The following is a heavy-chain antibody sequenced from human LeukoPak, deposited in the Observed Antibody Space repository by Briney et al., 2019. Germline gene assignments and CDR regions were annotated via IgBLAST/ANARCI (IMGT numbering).Heavy chain of an antibody. D-gene: IGHD1-26*01. Sequence: ASVKVSCTASGYTFTSYYMHWVRQAPGQGVEWMGGIIPIFGTANYAQKFQGRVTITADESTSTAYMELSSLRSEDTAVYYCARGVGGATIYYFDYWGQGTLVTVSS. J-gene: IGHJ4*02. CDR1: GYTFTSYY. CDR3: ARGVGGATIYYFDY. CDR2: IIPIFGTA. V-gene: IGHV1-69*13.